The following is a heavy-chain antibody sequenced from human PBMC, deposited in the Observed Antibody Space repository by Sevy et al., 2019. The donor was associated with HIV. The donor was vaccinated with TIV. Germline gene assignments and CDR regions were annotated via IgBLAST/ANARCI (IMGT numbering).Heavy chain of an antibody. CDR1: GFSLSTSGVG. D-gene: IGHD3-3*01. J-gene: IGHJ4*02. CDR3: AHSNDFWSGLGRYYFDY. Sequence: SGPTLVKPTQTLTLTCTFSGFSLSTSGVGVGWIRQPPGKALEWLALIYWNDDKRYSPSLKSRLTITKDTSKNQVVLTMTKMGPVDTATYYCAHSNDFWSGLGRYYFDYWGQGTLVTVSS. V-gene: IGHV2-5*01. CDR2: IYWNDDK.